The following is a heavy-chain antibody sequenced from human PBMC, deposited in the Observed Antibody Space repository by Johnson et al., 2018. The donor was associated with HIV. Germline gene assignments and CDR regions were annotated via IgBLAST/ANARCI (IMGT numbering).Heavy chain of an antibody. D-gene: IGHD3-3*01. CDR1: GFTFSNYW. CDR2: IHQDGREK. Sequence: MQLVESGGGLVQPGGSLRLSCAASGFTFSNYWMSWVRQAPGKGLEWVANIHQDGREKYYVDSVQGRFTISRDNAKNSLYLQMNSLRAEDTAVYYCARDRITIFGVVTLDAFDIWGQGTMVTVSS. V-gene: IGHV3-7*01. J-gene: IGHJ3*02. CDR3: ARDRITIFGVVTLDAFDI.